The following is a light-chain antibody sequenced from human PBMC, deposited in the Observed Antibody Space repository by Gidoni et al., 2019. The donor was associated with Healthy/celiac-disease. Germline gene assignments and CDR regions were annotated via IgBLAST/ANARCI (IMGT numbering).Light chain of an antibody. Sequence: DIQMTQSPSSLSASVGDRVTITCQASQDISNYLNWYQQKPGKAPKLLIYDASNLETGVPSRFSASGSGTDFTFTISSLQPEDIETYYCQQYDNLPTFGQGTKLEIK. J-gene: IGKJ2*01. CDR1: QDISNY. V-gene: IGKV1-33*01. CDR2: DAS. CDR3: QQYDNLPT.